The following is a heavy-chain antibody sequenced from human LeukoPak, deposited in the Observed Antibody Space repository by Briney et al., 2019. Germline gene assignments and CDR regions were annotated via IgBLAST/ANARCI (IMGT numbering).Heavy chain of an antibody. CDR1: GGSISSYY. D-gene: IGHD4-23*01. CDR2: IYTSGST. Sequence: SETLSLTCTVSGGSISSYYWSWIRQPAGKGLEWIGRIYTSGSTNYNPSLKSRVTIPVDTSKNQFSLKLSSVTAADTAVYFCASYGGKGAYFDYWGQGILVTVSS. V-gene: IGHV4-4*07. J-gene: IGHJ4*02. CDR3: ASYGGKGAYFDY.